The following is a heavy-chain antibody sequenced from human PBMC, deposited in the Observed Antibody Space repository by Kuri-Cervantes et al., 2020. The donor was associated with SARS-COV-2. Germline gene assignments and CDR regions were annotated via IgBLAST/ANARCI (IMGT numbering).Heavy chain of an antibody. Sequence: ASVKVSCKASGYTFTSYYMHWVRQAPGQGLEWMGIINPSGGSTSYAQKFQGRVTMTRDTSTSTAYMELRSLRSDDTAVYYCARDPTGGSPGLYWGQGTLVTVSS. CDR3: ARDPTGGSPGLY. D-gene: IGHD4-17*01. V-gene: IGHV1-46*01. J-gene: IGHJ4*02. CDR2: INPSGGST. CDR1: GYTFTSYY.